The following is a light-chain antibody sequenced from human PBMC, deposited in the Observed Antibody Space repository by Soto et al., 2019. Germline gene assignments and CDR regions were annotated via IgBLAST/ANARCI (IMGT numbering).Light chain of an antibody. V-gene: IGLV2-14*03. Sequence: QSVLTQPASVSASPGQSITISCTGTSSDIGGYNYVSWYQQHPGKAPKLMISDVSNRPSGVSDRFSGSKSGNTASLTISGLQAEDEADYFCSSYTTSSTYVVFGGGTQLTVL. CDR2: DVS. CDR1: SSDIGGYNY. CDR3: SSYTTSSTYVV. J-gene: IGLJ2*01.